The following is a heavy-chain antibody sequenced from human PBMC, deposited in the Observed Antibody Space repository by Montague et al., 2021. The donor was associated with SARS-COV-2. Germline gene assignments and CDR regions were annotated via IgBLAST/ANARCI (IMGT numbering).Heavy chain of an antibody. J-gene: IGHJ4*02. CDR1: GGSISSSSYF. CDR3: ARHLNYRDYGGDDY. Sequence: SETLSLTCSVSGGSISSSSYFWGWIRRPPGKGLEWIGSIYYSGGTYSNSSLKSRVTISVDTSKNQFSLKLSSVTAAGTAVYYCARHLNYRDYGGDDYWGQGTLVTVSS. CDR2: IYYSGGT. V-gene: IGHV4-39*01. D-gene: IGHD4-17*01.